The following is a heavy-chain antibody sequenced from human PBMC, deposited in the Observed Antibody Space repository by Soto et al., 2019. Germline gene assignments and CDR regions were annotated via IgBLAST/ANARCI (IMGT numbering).Heavy chain of an antibody. CDR1: GFTFSSYG. D-gene: IGHD1-26*01. Sequence: GSLRLSCAASGFTFSSYGMHWVRQAPGKGLEWVAVIWYDGSNKYYADSVKGRFTISRDNSKNMLYLQMNSLRAEDTAVYYCARERSPRPFLLLVGATNADFYYWGQGSLVPVSA. CDR3: ARERSPRPFLLLVGATNADFYY. J-gene: IGHJ4*02. CDR2: IWYDGSNK. V-gene: IGHV3-33*01.